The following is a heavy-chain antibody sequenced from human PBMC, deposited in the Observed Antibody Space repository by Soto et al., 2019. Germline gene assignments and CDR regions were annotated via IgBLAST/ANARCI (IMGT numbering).Heavy chain of an antibody. Sequence: SQTRSLTFVISGDSVSSDTAAWNCLSQSPSRGLEWLGRTYYRSKWYNDYEVSVKSRITIKPDTSKNQVSLQLNSVTPEDTAVYYCARAKYNWNRSYYYGMDVWGQGTTVTVSS. V-gene: IGHV6-1*01. J-gene: IGHJ6*02. CDR2: TYYRSKWYN. CDR1: GDSVSSDTAA. CDR3: ARAKYNWNRSYYYGMDV. D-gene: IGHD1-20*01.